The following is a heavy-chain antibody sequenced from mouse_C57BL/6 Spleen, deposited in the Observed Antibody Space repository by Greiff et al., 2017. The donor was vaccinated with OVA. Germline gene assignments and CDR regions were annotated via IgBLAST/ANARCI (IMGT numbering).Heavy chain of an antibody. CDR3: ARNWGGFAY. CDR1: GYTFTGYW. D-gene: IGHD4-1*01. CDR2: ILPGSGST. J-gene: IGHJ3*01. V-gene: IGHV1-9*01. Sequence: VQLQQSGAELMKPGASVKLSCKATGYTFTGYWIEWVKQRPGHGLEWIGEILPGSGSTNYHEKFKGKATFTADTSSNTAYMQLSSLTTEDSAIYYCARNWGGFAYWGQGTLVTVSA.